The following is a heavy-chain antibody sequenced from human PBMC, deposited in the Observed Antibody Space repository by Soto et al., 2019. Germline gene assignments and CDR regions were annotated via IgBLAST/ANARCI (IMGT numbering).Heavy chain of an antibody. CDR1: VFTFSSYA. D-gene: IGHD5-12*01. Sequence: GRSLRLSCAASVFTFSSYAMSFVRQAPGKGLEWVSAISGSGGSTYYADSVKGRFTISRDNSKNTLYLQMNSLRAEDTAVYYCARDPWIHSYLDYWGQGTLVTVSS. CDR2: ISGSGGST. V-gene: IGHV3-23*01. CDR3: ARDPWIHSYLDY. J-gene: IGHJ4*02.